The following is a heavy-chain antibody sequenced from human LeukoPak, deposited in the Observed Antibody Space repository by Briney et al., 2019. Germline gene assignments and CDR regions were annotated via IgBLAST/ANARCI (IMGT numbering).Heavy chain of an antibody. Sequence: TAGGSLRLSCAASGFTFSSYSMNWVRQAPGKGLEWVSSISSSSSYIYYADSVKGRFTISRDNAKNSLYLQMNSPRATATAVSDYSRDSDIAAAGDSFDLWGQGTMVTVSS. CDR1: GFTFSSYS. D-gene: IGHD6-13*01. V-gene: IGHV3-21*01. CDR3: SRDSDIAAAGDSFDL. CDR2: ISSSSSYI. J-gene: IGHJ3*01.